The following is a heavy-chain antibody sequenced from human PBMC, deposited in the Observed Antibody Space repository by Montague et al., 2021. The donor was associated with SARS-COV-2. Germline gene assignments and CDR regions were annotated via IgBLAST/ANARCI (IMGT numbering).Heavy chain of an antibody. CDR2: VSNKGRT. V-gene: IGHV4-59*01. J-gene: IGHJ5*02. D-gene: IGHD3-16*01. CDR3: VRDTQYYDDNAWDDWFDP. Sequence: SETLSLTCTVSGGSIYSYYWSWVRQPPGKGMEWIGHVSNKGRTNXNPSLKRRVPISVDTSNNYFSLRLSFVSAAATAVYYCVRDTQYYDDNAWDDWFDPWGQGTLVTVSS. CDR1: GGSIYSYY.